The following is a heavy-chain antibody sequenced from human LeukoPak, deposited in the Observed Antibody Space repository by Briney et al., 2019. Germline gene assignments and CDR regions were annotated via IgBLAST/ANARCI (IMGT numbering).Heavy chain of an antibody. J-gene: IGHJ4*02. CDR2: ISSSSSYI. V-gene: IGHV3-21*04. Sequence: GGSLRLSCAASGFTFSSYSMNWVRQAPGKGLEWVSSISSSSSYIYYADSVKGRFTISRDNAKNSLYLQMNRLRADDTAVYFCAKEYSEYYHDTSGYFGSFDYWGQGTLVTVSS. CDR3: AKEYSEYYHDTSGYFGSFDY. D-gene: IGHD3-22*01. CDR1: GFTFSSYS.